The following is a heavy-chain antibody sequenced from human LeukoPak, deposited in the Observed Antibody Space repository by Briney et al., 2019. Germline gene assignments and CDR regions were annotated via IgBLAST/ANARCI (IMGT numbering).Heavy chain of an antibody. CDR2: ISSSSSYI. J-gene: IGHJ4*02. D-gene: IGHD3-10*01. V-gene: IGHV3-21*01. CDR3: ARGIPLTMVRGVPPNYFDY. CDR1: GFTFSSYS. Sequence: GGSLRLSCAASGFTFSSYSMNWVRQAPGKGLEWVSSISSSSSYIYYADSVKGRFTISRDSAKNSLYLQMNNLRGEDTAVYYCARGIPLTMVRGVPPNYFDYWGQGTLVTVSS.